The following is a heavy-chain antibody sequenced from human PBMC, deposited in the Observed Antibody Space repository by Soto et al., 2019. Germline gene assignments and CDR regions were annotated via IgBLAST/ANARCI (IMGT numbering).Heavy chain of an antibody. V-gene: IGHV1-46*01. CDR3: ARGVVPAAIRFRPGRMDV. CDR2: INPSGGST. CDR1: GYTFTSYY. D-gene: IGHD2-2*02. J-gene: IGHJ6*02. Sequence: GASVKGSCKASGYTFTSYYMHWVRQAPGQGLEWMGIINPSGGSTSYAQKFQGRVTMTRDTSTSTVYMELSSLRSEDTAVYYCARGVVPAAIRFRPGRMDVWGQGSSSTVSS.